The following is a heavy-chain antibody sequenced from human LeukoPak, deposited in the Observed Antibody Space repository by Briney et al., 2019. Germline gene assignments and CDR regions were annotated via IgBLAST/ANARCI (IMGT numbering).Heavy chain of an antibody. D-gene: IGHD1/OR15-1a*01. CDR1: RFILSNHW. CDR2: MNKDGSEK. J-gene: IGHJ6*02. CDR3: ARNNDMDV. Sequence: PGGSLRLSCAASRFILSNHWMTWVRQAPGKGPEWVANMNKDGSEKYYVGSVKGRFTISRDTAKNSLYLQMNNLRAEDTALYYCARNNDMDVWGQGTTVIVSS. V-gene: IGHV3-7*03.